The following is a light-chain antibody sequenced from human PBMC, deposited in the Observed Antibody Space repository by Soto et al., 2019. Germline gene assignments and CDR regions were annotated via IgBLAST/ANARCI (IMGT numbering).Light chain of an antibody. V-gene: IGLV2-14*03. J-gene: IGLJ1*01. CDR3: CSYTATTTYV. Sequence: LTQPASVSGSPGQSISISCTGTGNDVGGYTFVSWYQQHPDKVPKLVIFDVNRRPSGVSDRFSGSKSVNAASLTISGLQAEDEADYYRCSYTATTTYVFGTGTKVTVL. CDR1: GNDVGGYTF. CDR2: DVN.